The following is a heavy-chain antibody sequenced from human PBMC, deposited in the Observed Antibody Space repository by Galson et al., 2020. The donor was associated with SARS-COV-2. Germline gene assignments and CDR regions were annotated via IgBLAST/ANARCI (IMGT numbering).Heavy chain of an antibody. CDR3: ASPYSGSYYSHFDY. V-gene: IGHV3-30*04. CDR1: GFTFSSYA. Sequence: GESLKISCAASGFTFSSYAMHWVRQAPGKGLEWVAVISYDGSNKYYADSVKGRFTISRDNSKNTLYLQMNSLRAEDTAVYYCASPYSGSYYSHFDYRGQGTVVTVSS. J-gene: IGHJ4*02. CDR2: ISYDGSNK. D-gene: IGHD1-26*01.